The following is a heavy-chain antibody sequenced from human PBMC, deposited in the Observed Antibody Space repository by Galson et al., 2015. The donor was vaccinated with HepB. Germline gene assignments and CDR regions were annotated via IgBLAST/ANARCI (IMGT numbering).Heavy chain of an antibody. J-gene: IGHJ4*02. CDR3: ARAEASGSEQARLLDY. CDR2: IYHSGST. D-gene: IGHD1-26*01. Sequence: LSLTCAVSGGSISSSSWWSWVRQPPGKGLEWIGEIYHSGSTNYNPSLKSRVTISVDKSKNQFSLKLSSVTAADTAVYYCARAEASGSEQARLLDYWGQGTLVTVSS. CDR1: GGSISSSSW. V-gene: IGHV4-4*02.